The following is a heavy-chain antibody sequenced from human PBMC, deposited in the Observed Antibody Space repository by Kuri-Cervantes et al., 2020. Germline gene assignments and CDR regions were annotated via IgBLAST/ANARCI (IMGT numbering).Heavy chain of an antibody. V-gene: IGHV1-69*05. CDR2: IIPIFGIP. J-gene: IGHJ4*02. Sequence: SVKVSCKASGGTFSSYAISWVRQAPGQGLEWMGGIIPIFGIPNYAQKFQGRVTITTDDSTSTAYMELSSLRSEDTAVYYCARDISEEWLSENITPNDYWGQGTLVTVSS. D-gene: IGHD3-3*01. CDR1: GGTFSSYA. CDR3: ARDISEEWLSENITPNDY.